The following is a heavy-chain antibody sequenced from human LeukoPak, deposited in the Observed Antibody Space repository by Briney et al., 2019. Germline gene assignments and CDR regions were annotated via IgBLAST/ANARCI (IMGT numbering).Heavy chain of an antibody. CDR1: GGSFSGYY. Sequence: SETLSLTCAVYGGSFSGYYWTWIRQPPGKGLEWIGEINHSGMSAYDPSLKSRVTMSVDTSKNQFSLKLSSVTAADTAVYYCARQDAGLFRVGGYMDVWGKGTTVTVSS. CDR2: INHSGMS. V-gene: IGHV4-34*01. CDR3: ARQDAGLFRVGGYMDV. J-gene: IGHJ6*03. D-gene: IGHD3-22*01.